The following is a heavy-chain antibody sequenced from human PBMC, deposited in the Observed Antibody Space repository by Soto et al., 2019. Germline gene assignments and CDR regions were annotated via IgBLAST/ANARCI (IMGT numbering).Heavy chain of an antibody. D-gene: IGHD1-1*01. CDR3: ARVERGTATTVVDAFDI. V-gene: IGHV4-34*01. Sequence: QVQLQQWGAGLLKPSETLSLTCAVYGGSVSSGSYYWSWIRQPPGKGLEWIGEMSHSGGTHFNPSLKGLVTISVDTSMNQFSLKMSFVTAADTALYYCARVERGTATTVVDAFDIWGPGTMVTVSS. CDR1: GGSVSSGSYY. CDR2: MSHSGGT. J-gene: IGHJ3*02.